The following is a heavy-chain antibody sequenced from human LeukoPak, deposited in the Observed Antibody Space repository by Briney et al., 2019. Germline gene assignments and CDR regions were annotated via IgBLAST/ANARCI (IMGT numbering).Heavy chain of an antibody. CDR3: ARGGKIPLAGTRSPQYFQH. D-gene: IGHD6-19*01. CDR2: IRYDGSNK. J-gene: IGHJ1*01. CDR1: GFTFSSYG. Sequence: GGSLRLPCAASGFTFSSYGMHWVRQAPGKGLEWVAFIRYDGSNKYYADSVKGRFTISRDNSKNTLYLQMNSLRPEDTAVYYCARGGKIPLAGTRSPQYFQHWGQGTLVTVSS. V-gene: IGHV3-30*02.